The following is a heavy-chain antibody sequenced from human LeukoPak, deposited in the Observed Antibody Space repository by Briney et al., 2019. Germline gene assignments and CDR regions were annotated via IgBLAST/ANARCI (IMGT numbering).Heavy chain of an antibody. CDR3: ARANDYGDYPEPVY. CDR2: ISSSSSYI. V-gene: IGHV3-21*01. CDR1: GFTFSSYS. D-gene: IGHD4-17*01. J-gene: IGHJ4*02. Sequence: GGSLRLSCAASGFTFSSYSMNWVRQAPGKGLEWVSSISSSSSYICYADSVKGRFTISRDNAKNSLYLQMNSLRAEDTAVYYCARANDYGDYPEPVYWGQGTLVTVSS.